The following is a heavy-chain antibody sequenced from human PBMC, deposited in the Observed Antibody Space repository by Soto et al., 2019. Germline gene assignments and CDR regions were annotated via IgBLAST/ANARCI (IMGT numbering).Heavy chain of an antibody. CDR2: ISYDGSNK. D-gene: IGHD2-15*01. V-gene: IGHV3-30*18. CDR1: GFTFSSYG. J-gene: IGHJ4*02. CDR3: AKDRQDCSGGSCYRTIDY. Sequence: QVQLVESGGGVVQPGRSLRLSCAASGFTFSSYGMHWVRQAPGKGLEWVAVISYDGSNKYYADSVKGRFTISRDNSKNTLYLQMNSLRAEDTAVYYCAKDRQDCSGGSCYRTIDYWGQGTLVTVSS.